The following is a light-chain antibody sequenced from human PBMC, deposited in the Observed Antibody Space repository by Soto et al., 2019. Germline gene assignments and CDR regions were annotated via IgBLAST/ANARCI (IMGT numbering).Light chain of an antibody. CDR1: QSVGSY. CDR2: DAS. J-gene: IGKJ5*01. V-gene: IGKV3-11*01. CDR3: QQRSNWPPIT. Sequence: IVLTHSPATLSFSPGEIAALSFRASQSVGSYLAWYQQKPGQAPRLLIYDASNRATGIPARFSGSGSGTDFTLTISSLEPEDFAVYYCQQRSNWPPITFGQGTRLEIK.